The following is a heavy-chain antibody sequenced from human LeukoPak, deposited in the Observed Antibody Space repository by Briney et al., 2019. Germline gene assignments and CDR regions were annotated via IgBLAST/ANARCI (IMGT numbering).Heavy chain of an antibody. Sequence: PGGSLRLSCAASGFTFSSYSVNWVRQAPGKGLEWVSSISSSSSYIYYADSVKGRFTISRDNAKNSLYLQMNSLRAEDTAVYYCARDSRDAFDIWGQGTMVTVSS. CDR3: ARDSRDAFDI. CDR1: GFTFSSYS. CDR2: ISSSSSYI. J-gene: IGHJ3*02. V-gene: IGHV3-21*01.